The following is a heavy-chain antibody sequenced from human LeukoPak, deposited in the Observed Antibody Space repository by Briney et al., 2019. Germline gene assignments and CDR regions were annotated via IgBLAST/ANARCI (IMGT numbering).Heavy chain of an antibody. CDR1: DGSISSYY. Sequence: SETLSLTCTVSDGSISSYYWSWIRQPPGKGLEWIGYIYYSGSTNYNPSLKSRVTISVDTSKNQFSLKLTSVTPADTAVYYCARVGYYARAFDIWGQGTMVTVSS. J-gene: IGHJ3*02. CDR2: IYYSGST. CDR3: ARVGYYARAFDI. D-gene: IGHD3-10*01. V-gene: IGHV4-59*01.